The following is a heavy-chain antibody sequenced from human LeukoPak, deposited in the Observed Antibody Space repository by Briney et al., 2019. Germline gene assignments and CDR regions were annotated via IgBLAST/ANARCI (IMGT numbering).Heavy chain of an antibody. V-gene: IGHV1-8*01. CDR1: GYTFSSYD. CDR3: ASDGDGYNYVSY. Sequence: GASVKVSCKASGYTFSSYDINWVRQATGQGLEWMGWMNPNSGNTGYAQKFQGRVTTTRNTSISTAYMELSSLRSEDTAVYYCASDGDGYNYVSYWGQGTLVTVSS. J-gene: IGHJ4*02. D-gene: IGHD5-24*01. CDR2: MNPNSGNT.